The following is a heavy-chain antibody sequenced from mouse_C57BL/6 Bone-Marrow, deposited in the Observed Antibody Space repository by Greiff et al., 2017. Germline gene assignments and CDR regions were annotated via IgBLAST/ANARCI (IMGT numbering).Heavy chain of an antibody. Sequence: EVKLAESGGGLVQPGGSLSLSCAASGFTFTDYYMSWVRQPPGKALEWLGFIRNKANGYTTEYSASVKGRFTISRDNSQSILYLQMNALRAEDSATYYCARGDSSGYGFAYWGQGTLVTVSA. V-gene: IGHV7-3*01. CDR2: IRNKANGYTT. J-gene: IGHJ3*01. CDR3: ARGDSSGYGFAY. D-gene: IGHD3-2*02. CDR1: GFTFTDYY.